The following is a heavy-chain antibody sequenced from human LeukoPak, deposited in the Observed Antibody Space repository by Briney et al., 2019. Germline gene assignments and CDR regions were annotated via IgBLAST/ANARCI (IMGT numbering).Heavy chain of an antibody. V-gene: IGHV3-48*03. J-gene: IGHJ4*02. Sequence: GGSLRLSCAASGFTFSSYSFHWVRRAPGKGLEWVSYISSSGGGIYYADSVKGRFTISRDNAKNSLYLQMNSLRAEDTAVYYCARAVGANARGQGTLVTVSS. CDR3: ARAVGANA. CDR1: GFTFSSYS. CDR2: ISSSGGGI. D-gene: IGHD1-26*01.